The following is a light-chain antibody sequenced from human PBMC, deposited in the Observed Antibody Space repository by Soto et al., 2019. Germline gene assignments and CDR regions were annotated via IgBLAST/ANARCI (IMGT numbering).Light chain of an antibody. CDR1: SSDVGGYNY. J-gene: IGLJ2*01. CDR3: SSYTSSSTLV. V-gene: IGLV2-14*01. CDR2: DVS. Sequence: QSALTQPASVSGSPGQSITISCTGTSSDVGGYNYVSWYQQHPGKAPKLMIYDVSNRPSGVSNRFSGSKSGNTASLTISGVQAGDEAYYYCSSYTSSSTLVFGGGTQLTVL.